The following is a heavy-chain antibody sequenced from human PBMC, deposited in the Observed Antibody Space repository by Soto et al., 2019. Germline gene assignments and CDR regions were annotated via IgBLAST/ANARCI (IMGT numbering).Heavy chain of an antibody. D-gene: IGHD3-3*01. J-gene: IGHJ6*03. Sequence: SETLSLTCTVSSGSISGFYWSWIRQPPGKGLEWIGSIYSSGTTYYNPSLKSRVTMSVDTSKIQFSLNLSSVTAADTAVYYCARQASYDFWDGRFYYNYYMDVWGKGTPVTVSS. CDR2: IYSSGTT. CDR1: SGSISGFY. V-gene: IGHV4-59*08. CDR3: ARQASYDFWDGRFYYNYYMDV.